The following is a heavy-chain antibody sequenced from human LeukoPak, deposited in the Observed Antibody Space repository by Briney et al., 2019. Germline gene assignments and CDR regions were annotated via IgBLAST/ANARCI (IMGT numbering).Heavy chain of an antibody. CDR3: ARSRSGSYFDY. J-gene: IGHJ4*02. V-gene: IGHV3-48*01. CDR2: ISSSTTTTI. D-gene: IGHD1-26*01. Sequence: PGGSLRLSCAASGITFSSYSMNWVRQAPGKGLEWVSYISSSTTTTIYYADSVKGRFTISRDNAKNSLYLQINSLRAEDTAVFYCARSRSGSYFDYWGQGTLVTVSS. CDR1: GITFSSYS.